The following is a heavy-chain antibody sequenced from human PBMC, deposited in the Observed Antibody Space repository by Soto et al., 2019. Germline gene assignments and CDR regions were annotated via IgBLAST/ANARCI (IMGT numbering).Heavy chain of an antibody. Sequence: PSETLSLTCTVSGGSISSYYWSWIRQPPGKGLEWIGYIYYSGSTNYNPSPKSRVTISVDTSKNQFSLKLSSVTAADTAVYYCARDKLAYCGGDCSYYFDYWGQGTLVTVSS. CDR2: IYYSGST. D-gene: IGHD2-21*02. CDR1: GGSISSYY. CDR3: ARDKLAYCGGDCSYYFDY. V-gene: IGHV4-59*12. J-gene: IGHJ4*02.